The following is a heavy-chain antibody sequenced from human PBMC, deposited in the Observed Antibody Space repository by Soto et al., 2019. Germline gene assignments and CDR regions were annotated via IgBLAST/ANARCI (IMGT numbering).Heavy chain of an antibody. J-gene: IGHJ4*02. CDR2: INASNGNT. CDR3: AKDSHWASSSPTHDS. CDR1: AYTFTSYA. Sequence: KVSCKASAYTFTSYAMHWVRQAPGQRLEWMGWINASNGNTKYSQKFQGRVTITRDTSASTAYMELNSLRAEDTALYYCAKDSHWASSSPTHDSCGQGTLVTVSS. V-gene: IGHV1-3*01. D-gene: IGHD6-6*01.